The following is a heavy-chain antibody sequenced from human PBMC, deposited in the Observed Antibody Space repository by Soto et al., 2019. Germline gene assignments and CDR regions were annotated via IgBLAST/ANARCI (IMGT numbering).Heavy chain of an antibody. Sequence: QVQLVESGGGVVQPGTSLRLSCAASGFTFSSYGMHWVRQAPGKGLEWVAVIWYDGSNKYYADSVKGRFTISRDNSKNTLYLQMNSLRAEDTAVYYCARGSGSYYYGMDVWGQGTTVTVSS. CDR2: IWYDGSNK. CDR3: ARGSGSYYYGMDV. D-gene: IGHD1-26*01. V-gene: IGHV3-33*01. J-gene: IGHJ6*02. CDR1: GFTFSSYG.